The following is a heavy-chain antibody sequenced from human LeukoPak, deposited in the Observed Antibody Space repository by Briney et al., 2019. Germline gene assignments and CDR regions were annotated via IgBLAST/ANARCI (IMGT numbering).Heavy chain of an antibody. V-gene: IGHV1-2*02. Sequence: ASVTVSCKLSEYTFSDFYLNWVRQAPGQGLEWMAWINPFSDARSYAQKFQGRVTMTWDMSTTTVFMELSRLRSDDTAVYYCATSTITHTRDPWGQGTLVTVSS. CDR1: EYTFSDFY. D-gene: IGHD1-1*01. CDR3: ATSTITHTRDP. CDR2: INPFSDAR. J-gene: IGHJ5*02.